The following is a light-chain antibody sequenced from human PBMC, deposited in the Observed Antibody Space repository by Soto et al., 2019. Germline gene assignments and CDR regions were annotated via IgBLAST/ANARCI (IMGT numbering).Light chain of an antibody. CDR1: QSISSY. Sequence: DIQMTQSPSSLSASVGDRVTITCRASQSISSYLNWYQQKPGKAPKLLIYAASSLQSGVPSRFSGSGSGTDFTHTISSLQPEDFATYYCQHTYITPNTFGQGTRLEIK. CDR2: AAS. J-gene: IGKJ5*01. CDR3: QHTYITPNT. V-gene: IGKV1-39*01.